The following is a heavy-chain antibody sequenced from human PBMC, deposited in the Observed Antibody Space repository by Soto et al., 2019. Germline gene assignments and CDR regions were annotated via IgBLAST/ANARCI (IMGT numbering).Heavy chain of an antibody. CDR2: ISGSGGST. J-gene: IGHJ4*02. CDR1: GFTFSSYA. V-gene: IGHV3-23*01. Sequence: GGSMRLSCEAPGFTFSSYAMSWVRQAPGKGLEWVSAISGSGGSTYYADSVKGRFTISRDNSKNTLYLQMNSLRAEDTAVYYCAKHRVVAATCFDYWGQGTLVTVSS. D-gene: IGHD2-15*01. CDR3: AKHRVVAATCFDY.